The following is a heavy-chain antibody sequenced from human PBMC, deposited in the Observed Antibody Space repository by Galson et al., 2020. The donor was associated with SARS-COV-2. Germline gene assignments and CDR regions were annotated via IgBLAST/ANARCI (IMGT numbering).Heavy chain of an antibody. V-gene: IGHV3-9*01. J-gene: IGHJ3*02. D-gene: IGHD1-1*01. CDR1: GFTFDDYA. Sequence: SLKISCAASGFTFDDYAMHWVRQAPGKGLEWVSGISWNSGSIGYADSVKGRFTISRDNAKNSLYLQMNSLRAEDTALYYCAKIPRHNAFDIWGQGTMVTVSS. CDR3: AKIPRHNAFDI. CDR2: ISWNSGSI.